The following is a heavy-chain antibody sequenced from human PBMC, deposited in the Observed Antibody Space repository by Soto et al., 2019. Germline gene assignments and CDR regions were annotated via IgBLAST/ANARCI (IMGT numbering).Heavy chain of an antibody. CDR3: ERDWVLELPWDHGAVDI. CDR1: GFTFSSYS. V-gene: IGHV3-48*04. CDR2: ISGSSSTI. D-gene: IGHD1-26*01. J-gene: IGHJ6*02. Sequence: GGSLRLSCAASGFTFSSYSMNWVRQAPGKGLEWVSYISGSSSTIYYTDSVKGRFTISRDNVKNSLYLQMNSLRAEDRAVDYCERDWVLELPWDHGAVDIWGQGTRGTVSS.